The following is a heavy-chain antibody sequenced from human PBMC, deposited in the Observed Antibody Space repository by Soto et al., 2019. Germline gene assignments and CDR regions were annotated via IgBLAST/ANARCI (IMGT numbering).Heavy chain of an antibody. CDR3: AKDGRGSRGHHNSFGY. CDR1: GFTVGNNY. Sequence: PVGALRVFCAASGFTVGNNYMSWVRQAPGKGLEWVSLIYSTGTTKYADSVKGRFTVSRDNAKNTLYLQMNGLRAEDTAVYYCAKDGRGSRGHHNSFGYWGQGTLVTVSS. CDR2: IYSTGTT. D-gene: IGHD3-10*01. J-gene: IGHJ4*02. V-gene: IGHV3-53*01.